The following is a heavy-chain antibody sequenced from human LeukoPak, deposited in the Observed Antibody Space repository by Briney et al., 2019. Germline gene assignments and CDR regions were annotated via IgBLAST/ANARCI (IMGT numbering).Heavy chain of an antibody. CDR3: ARELPLELLWFGEIQPAGYFDY. Sequence: GGSLRLSCAASGFTVSGNYMSWVRQAPGKGLEWVSVIYSRGGTYYADSVQGRFTISRDASKNTLFLQMNSLRAEDTAVYYCARELPLELLWFGEIQPAGYFDYWGQGTLVTVSS. J-gene: IGHJ4*02. CDR1: GFTVSGNY. CDR2: IYSRGGT. V-gene: IGHV3-66*01. D-gene: IGHD3-10*01.